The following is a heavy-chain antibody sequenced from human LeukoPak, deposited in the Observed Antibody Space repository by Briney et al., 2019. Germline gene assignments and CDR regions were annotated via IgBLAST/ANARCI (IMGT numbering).Heavy chain of an antibody. D-gene: IGHD7-27*01. V-gene: IGHV4-59*01. CDR2: I. CDR3: ARHWGSRGAFDI. Sequence: SETLSLTCSVSGGSINSFYWSWIRRPPGKGLEWIGYIYNPSLKSRVTISVDTSKNQFSLNLSSVTAADTAVYYCARHWGSRGAFDIWGQGTMVTVSS. J-gene: IGHJ3*02. CDR1: GGSINSFY.